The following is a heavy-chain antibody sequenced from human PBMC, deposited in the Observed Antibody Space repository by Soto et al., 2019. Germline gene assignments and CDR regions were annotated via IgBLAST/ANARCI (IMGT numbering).Heavy chain of an antibody. CDR2: ISYDGSNK. J-gene: IGHJ4*02. V-gene: IGHV3-30-3*01. CDR3: ARDVGQWLNYGPLDY. CDR1: GFTFSSYA. Sequence: QVQLVESGGGVVQPGRSLRLSCAASGFTFSSYAMHWVRQAPGKGLEWVAVISYDGSNKYYADSVKGRFTISRDNSKNTLYLQMNSLRAEDTAVYYCARDVGQWLNYGPLDYWGQGTLVTVSS. D-gene: IGHD3-22*01.